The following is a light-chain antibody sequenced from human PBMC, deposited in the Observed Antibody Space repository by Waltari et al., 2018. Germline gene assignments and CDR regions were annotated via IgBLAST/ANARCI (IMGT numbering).Light chain of an antibody. J-gene: IGKJ5*01. CDR3: QQFKSFLIT. CDR2: GAS. V-gene: IGKV3-20*01. CDR1: QSVSSSY. Sequence: EIVLTQSPGTLSLSPGERATLSCRASQSVSSSYLAWYQQKPGQAPRLLIYGASSRATGIPDRFSGSGSGTDFTLTISSLQPEDFATYYCQQFKSFLITFGQGTRLEIK.